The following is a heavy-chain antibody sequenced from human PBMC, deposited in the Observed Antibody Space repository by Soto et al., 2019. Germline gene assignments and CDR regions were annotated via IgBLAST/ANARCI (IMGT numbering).Heavy chain of an antibody. CDR1: GGSISSGDYC. CDR3: AGEMATIFSVDY. Sequence: SETLSLTCTVSGGSISSGDYCWSWIRQPPGKGLEWIGYIYYSGSTYYNPSLKSRVTISVDTSKNQFSLKLSSVTAADTAVYYCAGEMATIFSVDYWGQGTLVTVSS. CDR2: IYYSGST. V-gene: IGHV4-30-4*01. D-gene: IGHD5-12*01. J-gene: IGHJ4*02.